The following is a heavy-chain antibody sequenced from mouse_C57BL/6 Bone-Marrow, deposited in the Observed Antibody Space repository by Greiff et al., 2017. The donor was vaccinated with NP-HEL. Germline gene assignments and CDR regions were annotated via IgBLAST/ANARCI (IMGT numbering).Heavy chain of an antibody. J-gene: IGHJ4*01. V-gene: IGHV2-3*01. Sequence: VQLQQSGPGLVAPSQSLSITCTVSGFSFTSYGVSWVRQPPGKGLEWLGVIWGDGSTNYHSALISRLSISKDNSKSQVFIKLNSLQTDDTATYYCAPTMISYAMDYWGQGTSVTVSS. CDR2: IWGDGST. D-gene: IGHD2-4*01. CDR1: GFSFTSYG. CDR3: APTMISYAMDY.